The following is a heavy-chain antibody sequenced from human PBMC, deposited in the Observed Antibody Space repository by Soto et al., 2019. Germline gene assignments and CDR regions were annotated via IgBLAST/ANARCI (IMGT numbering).Heavy chain of an antibody. Sequence: SETLSLTCTVSGGSISSYYWSWIRQPPGKGLEWIGYIYYSGSTNYNPSLKSRVTISVDTSKNQFSLKLGSVTAADTAVYYCARAYGSGSSDYYYGMDVWGQGTTVTVSS. CDR3: ARAYGSGSSDYYYGMDV. CDR1: GGSISSYY. V-gene: IGHV4-59*01. CDR2: IYYSGST. D-gene: IGHD3-10*01. J-gene: IGHJ6*02.